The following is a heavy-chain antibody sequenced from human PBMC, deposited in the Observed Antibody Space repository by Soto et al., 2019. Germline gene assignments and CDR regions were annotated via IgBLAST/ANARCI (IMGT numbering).Heavy chain of an antibody. CDR2: IYYSGST. CDR1: GGSITTGGYY. D-gene: IGHD5-18*01. Sequence: QVQLQESGPGLVKPSQTLSLTCTVSGGSITTGGYYWSWIRQHPGKGLEWIGYIYYSGSTSYNPSLTSRITMSVDTSKNQCSLKLNSVTAADTAVYYCARDDTRAGYDYWGQGTLVTVS. V-gene: IGHV4-31*03. CDR3: ARDDTRAGYDY. J-gene: IGHJ4*02.